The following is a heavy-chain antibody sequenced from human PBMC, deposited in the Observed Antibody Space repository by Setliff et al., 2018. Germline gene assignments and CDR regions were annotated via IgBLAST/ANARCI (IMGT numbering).Heavy chain of an antibody. Sequence: ASVKVSCKASGYTFTGYYMHWVRQAPGQGLEWMGWINPNSGGTNYAQKFQGWVTMTRDTSISTAYMELSSLRSEDTAVYYCAALWFGGLFLWGQGTLVTVSS. D-gene: IGHD3-10*01. CDR2: INPNSGGT. V-gene: IGHV1-2*04. CDR1: GYTFTGYY. CDR3: AALWFGGLFL. J-gene: IGHJ4*02.